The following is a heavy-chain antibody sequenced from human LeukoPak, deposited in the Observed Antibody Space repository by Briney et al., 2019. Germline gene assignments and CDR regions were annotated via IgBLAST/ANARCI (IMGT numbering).Heavy chain of an antibody. CDR1: VYTFSNYG. CDR3: ARAFSLLIAGAFDP. Sequence: ASVKVSCKASVYTFSNYGITWVRQAPGQGLEWMGWISAYNGNTNYAQKFQGRVTMTTDTSTSTAYMELRSLRSEDTAVYYCARAFSLLIAGAFDPWGQGTLVTVSS. V-gene: IGHV1-18*01. J-gene: IGHJ5*02. CDR2: ISAYNGNT. D-gene: IGHD6-19*01.